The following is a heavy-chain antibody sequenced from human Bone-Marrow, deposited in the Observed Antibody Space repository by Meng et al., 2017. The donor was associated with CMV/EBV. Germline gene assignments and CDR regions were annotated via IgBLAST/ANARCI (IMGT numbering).Heavy chain of an antibody. J-gene: IGHJ6*02. CDR1: GFTFSSYW. CDR2: IKQDGSEK. D-gene: IGHD6-13*01. V-gene: IGHV3-7*01. CDR3: ARDRLAAADYGMDV. Sequence: GESLKISCAASGFTFSSYWMSWVRQAPGKGLEWVANIKQDGSEKYYVDSVKGRFTISRDNAKNSLYLQMNSLRAEDTAVYYCARDRLAAADYGMDVWGQGTTVTLYS.